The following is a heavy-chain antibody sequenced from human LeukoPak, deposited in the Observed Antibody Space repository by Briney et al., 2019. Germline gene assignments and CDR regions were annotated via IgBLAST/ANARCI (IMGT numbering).Heavy chain of an antibody. Sequence: SETLSLTCGVYGGSFSGYYWNWIRQSPGKGLEWVGEINHSGNTNYNPSLKSRVTMSVDTSKNQFSLKLSSVTAADTAVYYCARDGWYYDSSGYLFDYWGQGTLVTVSS. CDR1: GGSFSGYY. CDR2: INHSGNT. J-gene: IGHJ4*02. CDR3: ARDGWYYDSSGYLFDY. V-gene: IGHV4-34*01. D-gene: IGHD3-22*01.